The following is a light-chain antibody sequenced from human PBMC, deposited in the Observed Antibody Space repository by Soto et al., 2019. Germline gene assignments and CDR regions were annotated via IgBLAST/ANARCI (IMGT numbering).Light chain of an antibody. CDR2: KAS. Sequence: DIQMTQSPSTLSASVGDRVTITCRASQSISSWLAWYQQKPGKAPKLLIYKASSLESGVPSRFSGSGSGTEFTLTISSLQPEDFATYYCQQYDNLPIIFGQGTRLEI. V-gene: IGKV1-5*03. CDR1: QSISSW. J-gene: IGKJ5*01. CDR3: QQYDNLPII.